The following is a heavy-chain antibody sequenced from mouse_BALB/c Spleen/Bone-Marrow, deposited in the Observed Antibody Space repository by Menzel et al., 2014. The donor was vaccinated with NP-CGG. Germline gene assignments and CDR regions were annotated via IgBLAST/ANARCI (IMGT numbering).Heavy chain of an antibody. J-gene: IGHJ4*01. CDR3: ARSDGYRAMDC. CDR1: DYAFSTSW. Sequence: VQLQQSGPELVKPGASVKISCKASDYAFSTSWMNWVEQRPGQGLEWIGRIYPGDGDTYYNGKFKGKATLTADKSSSTAYMQLSSLTSVDSAVYFCARSDGYRAMDCWVQGTSVTVSS. D-gene: IGHD2-3*01. CDR2: IYPGDGDT. V-gene: IGHV1-82*01.